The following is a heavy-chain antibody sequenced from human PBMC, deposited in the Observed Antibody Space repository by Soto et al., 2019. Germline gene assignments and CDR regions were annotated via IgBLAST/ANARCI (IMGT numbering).Heavy chain of an antibody. V-gene: IGHV1-3*01. CDR3: ARALVPGYYDFWSGSVPWFDP. D-gene: IGHD3-3*01. Sequence: QVQLVQSGAEVKKPGASVKVSCKASGYTFTSYAMHWVRQAPGQRLEWMGWINAGNGNTKYSQKFQGRVTITRDTSASTAYMELSSLRSEDTAVYYCARALVPGYYDFWSGSVPWFDPWGQGTLVTVSS. CDR2: INAGNGNT. J-gene: IGHJ5*02. CDR1: GYTFTSYA.